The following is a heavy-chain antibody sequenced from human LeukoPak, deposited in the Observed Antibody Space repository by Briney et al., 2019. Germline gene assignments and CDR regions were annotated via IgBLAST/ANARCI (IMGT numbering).Heavy chain of an antibody. J-gene: IGHJ4*02. D-gene: IGHD2/OR15-2a*01. Sequence: GGSLRLSCAASGFTFSSYAMSWVRQAPGKGLEWVSAISGSGGTTYSADSVKGRFTISRDNSKNTLYLQMNTLRVEDTAVYYCAKGEYISGASKFDSWGQGTLVTVSS. V-gene: IGHV3-23*01. CDR3: AKGEYISGASKFDS. CDR1: GFTFSSYA. CDR2: ISGSGGTT.